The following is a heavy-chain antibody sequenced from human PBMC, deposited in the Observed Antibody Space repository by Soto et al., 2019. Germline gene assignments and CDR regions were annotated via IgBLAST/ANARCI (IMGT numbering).Heavy chain of an antibody. V-gene: IGHV6-1*01. Sequence: SQTLSLTCAISGDSVSSNSAAWNWIRQSPSRGLEWLGRTYYRSKWYNDYEVSVKSRITINPDTSKNQFSLQMNSVTPEDTAVYYCARDAVTAVDIVATINNWFDPWGQGTLVTVSS. D-gene: IGHD5-12*01. CDR2: TYYRSKWYN. CDR3: ARDAVTAVDIVATINNWFDP. J-gene: IGHJ5*02. CDR1: GDSVSSNSAA.